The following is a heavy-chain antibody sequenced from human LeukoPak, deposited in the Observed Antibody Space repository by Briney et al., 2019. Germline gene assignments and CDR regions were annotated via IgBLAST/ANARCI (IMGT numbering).Heavy chain of an antibody. D-gene: IGHD3-10*02. Sequence: GGSLRLSCAASGFTFSSNWMSWVRQAPGKGLEWVANINQDGTETYYVDSVMGRFTISRDNAKNSLYLQMNSLRAEDTAVYYCAELGITMIGGVWGKGTTVTISS. CDR1: GFTFSSNW. CDR3: AELGITMIGGV. CDR2: INQDGTET. V-gene: IGHV3-7*01. J-gene: IGHJ6*04.